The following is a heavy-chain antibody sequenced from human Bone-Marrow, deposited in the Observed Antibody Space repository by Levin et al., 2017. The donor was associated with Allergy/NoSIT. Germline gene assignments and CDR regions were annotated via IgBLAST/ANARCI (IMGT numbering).Heavy chain of an antibody. CDR2: IYRGNST. CDR1: GFRISGHY. V-gene: IGHV3-53*01. Sequence: GGSLRLSCAVSGFRISGHYMSWVRQAPERGLEWVSFIYRGNSTYYADSVKGRFTISRDNSKNTVFLQMNSLRVEDTAVYSCARGGGLASTFTYFDFWGQGALVTVSS. D-gene: IGHD5/OR15-5a*01. CDR3: ARGGGLASTFTYFDF. J-gene: IGHJ4*02.